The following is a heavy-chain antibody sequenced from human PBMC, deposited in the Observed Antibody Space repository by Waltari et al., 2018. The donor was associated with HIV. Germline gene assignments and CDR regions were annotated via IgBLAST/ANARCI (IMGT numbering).Heavy chain of an antibody. V-gene: IGHV3-7*01. Sequence: EVQLVESGGGLVQPGGSLRLSCAASGFTFSSYWMSWVRQAPGKGLEWVANIKQDGSEKYYVDSVKGRFTISRDNAKNSLYLQMNSLRAEDTAVYYCARDQTGIAAAGIYWGQGTLVTVSS. J-gene: IGHJ4*02. CDR3: ARDQTGIAAAGIY. CDR2: IKQDGSEK. D-gene: IGHD6-13*01. CDR1: GFTFSSYW.